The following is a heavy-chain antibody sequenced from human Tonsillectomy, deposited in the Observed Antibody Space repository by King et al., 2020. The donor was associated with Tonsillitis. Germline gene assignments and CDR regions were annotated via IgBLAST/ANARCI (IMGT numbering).Heavy chain of an antibody. Sequence: VQLVESGGGLVKPGGSLRLSCAAAGFMFSYFYMSWIRPAPGKGLEWVSYISRRVATTYYSDSVKCRFTISRDNAKNSLYLQMNSLRAEDTAVYYCARDTYYSDNTYDYWGQGTLVTVSS. J-gene: IGHJ4*02. CDR1: GFMFSYFY. V-gene: IGHV3-11*01. CDR2: ISRRVATT. D-gene: IGHD3-22*01. CDR3: ARDTYYSDNTYDY.